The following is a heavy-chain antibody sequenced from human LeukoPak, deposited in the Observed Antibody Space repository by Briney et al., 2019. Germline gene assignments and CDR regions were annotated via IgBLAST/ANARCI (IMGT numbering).Heavy chain of an antibody. CDR1: GGSINNYY. CDR2: IYYSGNT. CDR3: AGGHYYDSSGHSTTPLDY. Sequence: KPSETLSLTCTVSGGSINNYYWSWIRQSPGKGLEWIGYIYYSGNTNYSPSLKSRVTMSVDTSKNQFSLKLSSVTAADTAVYYCAGGHYYDSSGHSTTPLDYWGQGTLVTVSS. J-gene: IGHJ4*02. D-gene: IGHD3-22*01. V-gene: IGHV4-59*01.